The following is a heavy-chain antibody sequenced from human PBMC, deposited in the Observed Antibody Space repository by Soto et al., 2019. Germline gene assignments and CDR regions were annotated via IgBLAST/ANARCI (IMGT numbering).Heavy chain of an antibody. CDR2: IYSGGST. D-gene: IGHD4-17*01. CDR1: GFTVSSNY. V-gene: IGHV3-66*01. J-gene: IGHJ1*01. CDR3: ARDYGDIRGGYFQH. Sequence: EVQLVESGGGLVQPGGSLRLSCAASGFTVSSNYMSWVRQAPGKGLEWVSVIYSGGSTYYADSVKGRFTISRDNSKNTLYLQMNSLRAEDTAVYYCARDYGDIRGGYFQHWGQGTLVTVSS.